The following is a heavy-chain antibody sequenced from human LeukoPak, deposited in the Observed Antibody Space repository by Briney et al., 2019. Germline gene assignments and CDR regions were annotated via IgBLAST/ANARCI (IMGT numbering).Heavy chain of an antibody. V-gene: IGHV3-30*04. CDR3: ARAPFDSSGYYDY. Sequence: GGSLRLSCAASGVTFSSYAMHWVRQAPGKGLEWVAVISYDGSNKYYADSVKGRFTISRDNSKNTLYLQMNSLRAEDTAVYYCARAPFDSSGYYDYWGQGTLVTVSS. J-gene: IGHJ4*02. CDR2: ISYDGSNK. D-gene: IGHD3-22*01. CDR1: GVTFSSYA.